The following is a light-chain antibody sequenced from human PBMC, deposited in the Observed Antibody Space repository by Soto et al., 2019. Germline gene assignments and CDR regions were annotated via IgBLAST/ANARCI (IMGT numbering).Light chain of an antibody. V-gene: IGKV1-12*01. J-gene: IGKJ1*01. Sequence: DIQMTQSPSSVSASVGDRVTITCRASQGIGDRLAWYQQRPGKVPQLVVYFASTLPSGVPSRFSASGSGAEFILTINPXQAEDFATYYCLHTFSFPRTFGQGTKVDIK. CDR3: LHTFSFPRT. CDR1: QGIGDR. CDR2: FAS.